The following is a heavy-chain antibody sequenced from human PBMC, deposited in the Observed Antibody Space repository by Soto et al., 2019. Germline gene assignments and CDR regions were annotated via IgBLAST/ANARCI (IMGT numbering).Heavy chain of an antibody. Sequence: PGGSLRLSCAASGFTFDDYAMHWVRQAPGKGLEWVSGISWNSGSIGYADSVKGRFTISRDNAKNSLYLQMNSLRAEDTALYYCAKDKAYYDSSGLGYFDYWGQGTLVTVSS. CDR1: GFTFDDYA. V-gene: IGHV3-9*01. D-gene: IGHD3-22*01. J-gene: IGHJ4*02. CDR2: ISWNSGSI. CDR3: AKDKAYYDSSGLGYFDY.